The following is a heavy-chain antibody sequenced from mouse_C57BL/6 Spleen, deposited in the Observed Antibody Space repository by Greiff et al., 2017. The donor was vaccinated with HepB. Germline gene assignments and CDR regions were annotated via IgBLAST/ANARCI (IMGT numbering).Heavy chain of an antibody. CDR1: GFTFSSYG. V-gene: IGHV5-6*01. J-gene: IGHJ1*03. CDR3: ARRGYWYFDV. CDR2: ISSGGSYT. Sequence: EVQGVESGGDLVKPGGSLKLSCAASGFTFSSYGMSWVRQTPDKRLEWVATISSGGSYTYYPDSVKGRYTISRDNAKNTLYLQMSSLKSEDTAMYYCARRGYWYFDVWGTGTTVTVSS.